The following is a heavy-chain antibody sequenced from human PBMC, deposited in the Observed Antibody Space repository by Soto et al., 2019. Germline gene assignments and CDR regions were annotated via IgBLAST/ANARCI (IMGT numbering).Heavy chain of an antibody. CDR2: IYNSGST. CDR3: ARTPDI. V-gene: IGHV4-30-2*01. CDR1: GGSISSGGYS. Sequence: SETLSLTCAVSGGSISSGGYSWSWIRQPPGKGLEWIGYIYNSGSTNYNPSLKSQVTISVDRSKNQFSLKLSSVTAADTAVYYCARTPDIWGQGTMVTVS. J-gene: IGHJ3*02.